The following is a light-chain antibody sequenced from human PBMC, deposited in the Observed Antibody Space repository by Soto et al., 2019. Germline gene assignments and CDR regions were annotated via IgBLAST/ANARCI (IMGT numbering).Light chain of an antibody. CDR3: QQYNNWPPCT. CDR1: QSVSTN. CDR2: GAS. V-gene: IGKV3D-15*01. Sequence: EIVMTQSPATLSVSPGERATLSCRASQSVSTNLAWYQQEPGQAPRLLIYGASTRATGIPARFSGSGSGTDFTLTISSLQSEDLAVYFCQQYNNWPPCTFGQGTKLEIK. J-gene: IGKJ2*02.